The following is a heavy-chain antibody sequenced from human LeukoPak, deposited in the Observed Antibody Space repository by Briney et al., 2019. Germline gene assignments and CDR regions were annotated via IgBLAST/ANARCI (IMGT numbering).Heavy chain of an antibody. CDR2: ISGSGGST. J-gene: IGHJ5*02. Sequence: PGGSLRLSCAASGFTFSSYAMNWVRQAPGKGLEWVSAISGSGGSTYYADSVKGRFTISRDNAKNSLYLQMNSLRAEDTAVYYCAIRGYSGSLASWGQGTLVTVSS. V-gene: IGHV3-23*01. CDR3: AIRGYSGSLAS. D-gene: IGHD1-26*01. CDR1: GFTFSSYA.